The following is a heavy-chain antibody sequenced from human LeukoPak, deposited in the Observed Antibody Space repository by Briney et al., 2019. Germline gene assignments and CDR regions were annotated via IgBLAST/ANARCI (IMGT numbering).Heavy chain of an antibody. D-gene: IGHD1-1*01. J-gene: IGHJ5*02. CDR3: ARSQHNTFDP. Sequence: GASVKVSCKTSGYTFTGNYMHWVRQAPGQGLEWMGWINPKSGDTKYAQKFQGRVTVTRDTSSSTSYLGLSRLRSDDTAIYYCARSQHNTFDPWGRGTLVTVSS. CDR2: INPKSGDT. CDR1: GYTFTGNY. V-gene: IGHV1-2*02.